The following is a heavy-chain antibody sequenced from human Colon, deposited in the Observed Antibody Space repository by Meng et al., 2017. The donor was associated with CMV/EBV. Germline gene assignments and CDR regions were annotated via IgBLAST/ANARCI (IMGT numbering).Heavy chain of an antibody. J-gene: IGHJ4*02. CDR1: GFTFSSYG. CDR3: AKDRGGYFDY. CDR2: IRYDGSNK. Sequence: GESLKISCAASGFTFSSYGMHWVRQAPGKGLEWVAFIRYDGSNKYYADSVKGRFTISRDNSKNTLYLQMNSLRAEDTAVYYCAKDRGGYFDYWGQGTLVTVSS. D-gene: IGHD3-16*01. V-gene: IGHV3-30*02.